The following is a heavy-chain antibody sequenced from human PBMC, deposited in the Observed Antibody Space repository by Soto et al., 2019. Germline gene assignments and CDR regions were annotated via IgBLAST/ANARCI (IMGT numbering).Heavy chain of an antibody. CDR2: INQDGSEI. Sequence: GGSLRLSCVASGFTSGNSWMTWVRQAPGKRLEWVANINQDGSEIHYVDSVKGRFTISRDNAKNSLYLQMNSLRAEDTAVYYCAREIVVARGASYFDYWGPGTLVTVSS. V-gene: IGHV3-7*04. J-gene: IGHJ4*02. CDR1: GFTSGNSW. D-gene: IGHD2-2*01. CDR3: AREIVVARGASYFDY.